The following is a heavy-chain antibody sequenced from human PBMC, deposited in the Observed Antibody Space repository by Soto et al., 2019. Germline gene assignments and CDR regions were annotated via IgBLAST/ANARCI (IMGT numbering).Heavy chain of an antibody. D-gene: IGHD2-2*01. CDR1: GGSFSGYY. CDR3: ARGIVVVPAAISVYFDY. V-gene: IGHV4-34*01. J-gene: IGHJ4*02. Sequence: SETLSLTCAVYGGSFSGYYWSWIRQPPGKGLEWIGEINHSGSTNYNPSLKSRVTISVDTSKNQFSLKLSSVTAADTAVYYCARGIVVVPAAISVYFDYWGQGTLVTVS. CDR2: INHSGST.